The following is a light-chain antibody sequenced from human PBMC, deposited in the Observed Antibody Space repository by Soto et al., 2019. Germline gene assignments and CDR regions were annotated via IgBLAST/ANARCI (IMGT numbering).Light chain of an antibody. V-gene: IGLV1-44*01. Sequence: VLTQPPSASGTPGQRVTISCSGSSSNIGSNTVNWYQQLPGTAPKLLIYSNNQRPSGVPDRFSGSKSGTSASLAISGLQSEDEADYYCAAWDDSLNGLYVFGTGTKV. J-gene: IGLJ1*01. CDR2: SNN. CDR1: SSNIGSNT. CDR3: AAWDDSLNGLYV.